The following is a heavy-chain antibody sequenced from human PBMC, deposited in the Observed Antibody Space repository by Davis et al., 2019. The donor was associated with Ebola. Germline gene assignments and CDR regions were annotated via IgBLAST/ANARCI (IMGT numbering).Heavy chain of an antibody. D-gene: IGHD2-2*01. CDR2: IIPILGIA. Sequence: SVKVSCKASGGTFSSYAISWVRQAPGQGLEWMGRIIPILGIANYAQKFQGRGTITADKSTSTAYMELSSLRSEDTAVYYCARSCSSTSCEYYFDYWGQGTLVTVSS. CDR3: ARSCSSTSCEYYFDY. CDR1: GGTFSSYA. V-gene: IGHV1-69*04. J-gene: IGHJ4*02.